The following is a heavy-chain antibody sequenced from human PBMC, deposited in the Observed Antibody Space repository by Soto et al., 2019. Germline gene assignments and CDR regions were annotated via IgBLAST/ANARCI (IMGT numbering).Heavy chain of an antibody. J-gene: IGHJ4*02. V-gene: IGHV3-53*01. Sequence: GGSLRLSCAASGFTVSSNYMSWVRQAPGKGLEWVSVIYSGGSTYYADSVKGRFTISRDNSKNTLYLQMNSLRAEDTAVYYCARTDYDSSADYWGQGTLVTSPQ. CDR2: IYSGGST. CDR1: GFTVSSNY. CDR3: ARTDYDSSADY. D-gene: IGHD3-22*01.